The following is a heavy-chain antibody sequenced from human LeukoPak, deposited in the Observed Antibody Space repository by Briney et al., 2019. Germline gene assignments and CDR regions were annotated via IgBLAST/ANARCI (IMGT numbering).Heavy chain of an antibody. CDR1: GASTSSHY. V-gene: IGHV4-59*11. CDR3: ARNLIPEQLVVNF. Sequence: SETLSLTCTVSGASTSSHYWNWIRQPPGKGLEWIGYIYYTGSTNYNPSLKSRVTMSVDTSKNQFSLNLQSVTPEDTAVYYCARNLIPEQLVVNFWGQGTLVTVSS. J-gene: IGHJ4*02. CDR2: IYYTGST. D-gene: IGHD6-13*01.